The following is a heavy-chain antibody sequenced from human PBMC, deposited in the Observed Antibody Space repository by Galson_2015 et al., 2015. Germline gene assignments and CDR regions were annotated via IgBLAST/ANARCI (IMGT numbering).Heavy chain of an antibody. Sequence: SLRLSCAASGFTFSSYSMNWVRQAPGKGLEWVSSISSSSSYIYYADSVKGRFTISRDNAKNSLYLQMNSLRAEDTAVYYCARDPPRDTAMVEDYYYYGMDVWGQGTTVTVSS. D-gene: IGHD5-18*01. J-gene: IGHJ6*02. V-gene: IGHV3-21*01. CDR3: ARDPPRDTAMVEDYYYYGMDV. CDR1: GFTFSSYS. CDR2: ISSSSSYI.